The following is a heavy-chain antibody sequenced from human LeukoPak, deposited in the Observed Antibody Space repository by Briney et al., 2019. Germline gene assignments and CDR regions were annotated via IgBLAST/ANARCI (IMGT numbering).Heavy chain of an antibody. CDR1: GGSISSGDYY. Sequence: SETLSLTCTVSGGSISSGDYYWSWIRQPPGKGLEWIGYIYYSGSTYYNPSLKSRVTISVDTSKNQFSLKLSSVTAADTAVYYCARGFKPYYYYGMDVWGQGTTVTVSS. CDR3: ARGFKPYYYYGMDV. J-gene: IGHJ6*02. CDR2: IYYSGST. V-gene: IGHV4-30-4*01.